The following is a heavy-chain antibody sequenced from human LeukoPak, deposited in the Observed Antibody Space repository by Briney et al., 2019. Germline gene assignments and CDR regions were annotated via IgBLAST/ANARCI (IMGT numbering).Heavy chain of an antibody. Sequence: KPSETLSLTCAVYGESFSGYFWNWNRQPPGKGLEWNGEINHSGSTSNHNPSLKSQVTMSVDTSKNQFSLKLSSVTAADTAVYYCARKSGYARDYWGQGNLVTVSS. CDR3: ARKSGYARDY. V-gene: IGHV4-34*01. CDR2: INHSGSTS. D-gene: IGHD5-12*01. J-gene: IGHJ4*02. CDR1: GESFSGYF.